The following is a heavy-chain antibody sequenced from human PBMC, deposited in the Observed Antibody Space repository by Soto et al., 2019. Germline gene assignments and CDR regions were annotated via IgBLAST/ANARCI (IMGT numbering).Heavy chain of an antibody. CDR3: AKDRGPYCSGGICYPPSWFDP. Sequence: VGSLRLSCVGSGFTFGNYAVSWVRQAPGKGLEWVSSITGIDGRTYYADSVKGRFTISRDNPKNTLYLQMNNLRAEDTAMFYCAKDRGPYCSGGICYPPSWFDPWGQGTQVTVSS. J-gene: IGHJ5*02. V-gene: IGHV3-23*01. CDR1: GFTFGNYA. D-gene: IGHD2-15*01. CDR2: ITGIDGRT.